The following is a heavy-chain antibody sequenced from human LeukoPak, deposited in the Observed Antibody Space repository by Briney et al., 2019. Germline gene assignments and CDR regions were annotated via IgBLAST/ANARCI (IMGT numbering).Heavy chain of an antibody. CDR1: GFTFSNAW. V-gene: IGHV3-15*01. CDR2: IKSRTDGGTT. CDR3: TRGYWFDP. Sequence: NTGGSLRLSCAASGFTFSNAWMNWVRQAPGKGLEWVGRIKSRTDGGTTDYAAPVKGRFTISRDDSKNVLHLQMNSLQTDDTAVYYCTRGYWFDPWGQGTLVTVSS. J-gene: IGHJ5*02. D-gene: IGHD3-22*01.